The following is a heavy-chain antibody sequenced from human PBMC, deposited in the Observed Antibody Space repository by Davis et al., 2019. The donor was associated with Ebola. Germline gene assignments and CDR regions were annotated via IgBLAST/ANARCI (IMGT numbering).Heavy chain of an antibody. V-gene: IGHV3-74*01. CDR3: ARDGGYSYADY. D-gene: IGHD5-18*01. CDR1: GFTFSRYW. Sequence: GSLRLSCAASGFTFSRYWMHWVRQAPGKGLVWVSRIRDDGTGTTYADSVKGRFTISRDNAKNTLYLEMNSLRAEDTAVYYCARDGGYSYADYWGQGALVSVSS. CDR2: IRDDGTGT. J-gene: IGHJ4*02.